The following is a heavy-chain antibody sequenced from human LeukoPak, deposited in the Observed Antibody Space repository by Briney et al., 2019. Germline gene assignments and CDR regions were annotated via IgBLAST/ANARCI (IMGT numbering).Heavy chain of an antibody. J-gene: IGHJ3*02. V-gene: IGHV3-49*04. CDR2: IRSNPHGGTR. CDR1: GFTFSAFA. Sequence: GGSLRLSCTASGFTFSAFALSWVRQAPGKGLEWVGFIRSNPHGGTREYAPSMKGRFTISRDDSQTVAYLQINSLQTEATGVYYCARASLQSGAYYGALDIWGQGTLVTVAS. D-gene: IGHD3-3*01. CDR3: ARASLQSGAYYGALDI.